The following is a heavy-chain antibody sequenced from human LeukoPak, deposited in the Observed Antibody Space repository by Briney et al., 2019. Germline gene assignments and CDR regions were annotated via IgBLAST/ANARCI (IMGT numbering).Heavy chain of an antibody. J-gene: IGHJ5*02. CDR1: GYSITSGYY. CDR2: IYHGGST. D-gene: IGHD1-26*01. Sequence: PSETLSLTXTVSGYSITSGYYWGWIRQPPGKGLEWIGSIYHGGSTFYNPSLKSRVTTSVDTSKNQFSLKLHSVTAADTAVYYCASLGMEGGTTNWFDPWGQGTLVTVSS. V-gene: IGHV4-38-2*02. CDR3: ASLGMEGGTTNWFDP.